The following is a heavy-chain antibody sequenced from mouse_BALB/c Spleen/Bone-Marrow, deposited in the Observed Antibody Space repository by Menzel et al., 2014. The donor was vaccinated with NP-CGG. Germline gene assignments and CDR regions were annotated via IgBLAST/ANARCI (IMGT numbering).Heavy chain of an antibody. CDR3: TTLARNNFDY. D-gene: IGHD3-1*01. CDR1: GYTFSNYW. V-gene: IGHV1-5*01. J-gene: IGHJ2*01. Sequence: EVQLQQSGTVLARPGAAVKMSCKASGYTFSNYWMHWIKQRPGQGLEWIGTIHPGNSDTTYNQKFKGKAKLTAVTSTSSAYMELSSLTNEASAVYYCTTLARNNFDYWGQGTTLTVSS. CDR2: IHPGNSDT.